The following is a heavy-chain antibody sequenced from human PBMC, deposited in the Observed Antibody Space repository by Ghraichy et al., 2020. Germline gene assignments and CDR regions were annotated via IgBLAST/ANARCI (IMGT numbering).Heavy chain of an antibody. Sequence: SETLSLTCAVYGGSFSGYYWSWIRQPPGKGLEWIGEINHSGSTNYNPSLKSRVTISVDTSKNQFSLKLSSVTAADTAVYYCAREGYQPNDAFDIWGQGTMVTVSS. CDR2: INHSGST. CDR1: GGSFSGYY. D-gene: IGHD3-16*02. J-gene: IGHJ3*02. V-gene: IGHV4-34*01. CDR3: AREGYQPNDAFDI.